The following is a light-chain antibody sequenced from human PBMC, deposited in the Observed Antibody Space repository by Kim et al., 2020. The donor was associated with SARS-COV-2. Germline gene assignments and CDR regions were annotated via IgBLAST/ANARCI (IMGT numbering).Light chain of an antibody. V-gene: IGKV1-6*01. CDR2: RES. CDR1: QGIGHD. CDR3: LQDHDYPWS. Sequence: ASVGDRVTITCRASQGIGHDLSWYQQKSGTAPRLLIFRESKLHSGVPSRFSGSRSGADFTLTITNLQPEDFATYYCLQDHDYPWSFGQGTKVDIK. J-gene: IGKJ1*01.